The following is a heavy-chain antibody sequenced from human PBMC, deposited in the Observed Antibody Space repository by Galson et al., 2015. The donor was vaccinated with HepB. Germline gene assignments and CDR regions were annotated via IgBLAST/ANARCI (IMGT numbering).Heavy chain of an antibody. J-gene: IGHJ4*02. D-gene: IGHD2-15*01. CDR1: TFIFSTYS. Sequence: SLRLSCAASTFIFSTYSMNWVRQAPGKGLEWVSYISSSSTTIYYADSVKGRFTISRDNAKNSLYLQMNSLRAEDTAVYYCARLGYCGGGSCYQRGYFDSWGQGTLVIVSS. CDR2: ISSSSTTI. V-gene: IGHV3-48*04. CDR3: ARLGYCGGGSCYQRGYFDS.